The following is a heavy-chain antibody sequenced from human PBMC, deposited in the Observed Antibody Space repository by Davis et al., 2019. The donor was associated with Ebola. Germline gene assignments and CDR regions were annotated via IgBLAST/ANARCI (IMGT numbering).Heavy chain of an antibody. Sequence: GESLKISCAASGFTFSNYNMNWVRQAPGKGLEWLSFISSRSGSIYYADSVKGRFTISRDNAKNSLYLQMNSLRAEDTAVYYCARDRIIVVPAASDAFDIWGQGTMVTVSS. J-gene: IGHJ3*02. D-gene: IGHD2-21*01. CDR1: GFTFSNYN. CDR2: ISSRSGSI. V-gene: IGHV3-48*04. CDR3: ARDRIIVVPAASDAFDI.